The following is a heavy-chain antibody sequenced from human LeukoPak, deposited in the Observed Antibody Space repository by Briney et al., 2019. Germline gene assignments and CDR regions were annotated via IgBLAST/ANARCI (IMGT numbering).Heavy chain of an antibody. D-gene: IGHD2-15*01. CDR3: ARYSPYYYYGMDV. J-gene: IGHJ6*02. V-gene: IGHV3-30*02. CDR1: GFTFSSYG. CDR2: IRYDGSNK. Sequence: GGSLRLSCAASGFTFSSYGMRWVRQAPGKGLEWVAFIRYDGSNKYYADSVKGRFTISRDSSKNTLYLQMNSLRAEDTAVYYCARYSPYYYYGMDVWGQGTTVTVSS.